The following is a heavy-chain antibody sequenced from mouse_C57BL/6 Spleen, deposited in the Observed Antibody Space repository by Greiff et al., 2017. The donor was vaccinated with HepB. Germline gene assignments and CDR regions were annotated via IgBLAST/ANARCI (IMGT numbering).Heavy chain of an antibody. D-gene: IGHD2-4*01. Sequence: EVKLVESGGGLVKPGGSLKLSCAASGFTFSDYGMHWVRQAPEKGLEWVAYISSGSSTIYYADTVKGRFTISRDNAKNTLFLQMTSLRSEDTAMYYCAGGLHGIPFAYWGQGTLVTVSA. CDR2: ISSGSSTI. CDR1: GFTFSDYG. J-gene: IGHJ3*01. V-gene: IGHV5-17*01. CDR3: AGGLHGIPFAY.